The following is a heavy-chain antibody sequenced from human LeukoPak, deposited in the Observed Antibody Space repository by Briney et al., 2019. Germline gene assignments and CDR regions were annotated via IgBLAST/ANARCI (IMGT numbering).Heavy chain of an antibody. CDR3: ARMYYYDSRGGENWFDP. J-gene: IGHJ5*02. CDR2: IYYSGST. Sequence: SETLSLTCTVSGGSISSYYWSWIRQPPGKGLEWIGYIYYSGSTNYNPSLKSRVTISVDTSKNQFSLKLSSVTAADTAVYYCARMYYYDSRGGENWFDPWGQGTLVTVSS. V-gene: IGHV4-59*01. D-gene: IGHD3-22*01. CDR1: GGSISSYY.